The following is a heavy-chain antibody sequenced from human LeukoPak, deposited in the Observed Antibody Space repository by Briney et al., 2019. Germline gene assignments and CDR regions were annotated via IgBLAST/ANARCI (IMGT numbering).Heavy chain of an antibody. Sequence: SETLSLTCTVSDYRFRDDYFWAWIRQPPGKGLEWIGNIFHRGNTYYSPSLNNRVTISLDMSTNQFSLKLNSVTAADTAVYYCARVYCSTSDCYHRRADTYYAMDVWGTGTTVTVSS. CDR2: IFHRGNT. V-gene: IGHV4-38-2*02. J-gene: IGHJ6*04. CDR3: ARVYCSTSDCYHRRADTYYAMDV. D-gene: IGHD2-2*01. CDR1: DYRFRDDYF.